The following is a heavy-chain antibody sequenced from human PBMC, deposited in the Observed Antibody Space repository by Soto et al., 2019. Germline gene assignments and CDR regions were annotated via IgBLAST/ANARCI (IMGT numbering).Heavy chain of an antibody. J-gene: IGHJ5*01. CDR1: GRSISSGGYC. Sequence: SETLSLTCAVCGRSISSGGYCWSWILHPPGKGLEWIGYIYHSGSTYYNPSLKSRVTISVDRSKNQFSLKLSSVTAADTAVYYCAIHYLFVTGTSTSWIDSWCQADLLTISS. CDR3: AIHYLFVTGTSTSWIDS. D-gene: IGHD4-17*01. V-gene: IGHV4-30-2*01. CDR2: IYHSGST.